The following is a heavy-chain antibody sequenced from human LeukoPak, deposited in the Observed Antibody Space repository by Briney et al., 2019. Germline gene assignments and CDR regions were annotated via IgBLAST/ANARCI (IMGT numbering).Heavy chain of an antibody. J-gene: IGHJ4*02. Sequence: GSSVKVSCKASGGTFSSYAISWVRQAPGQGLEWMGWISAYNGNTNYAQKLQGRATMTTDTSTSTAYMELRSLRSDDTAVYYCARDRGDYYYDSSGYPDYWGQGTLVTVSS. CDR2: ISAYNGNT. CDR3: ARDRGDYYYDSSGYPDY. CDR1: GGTFSSYA. V-gene: IGHV1-18*01. D-gene: IGHD3-22*01.